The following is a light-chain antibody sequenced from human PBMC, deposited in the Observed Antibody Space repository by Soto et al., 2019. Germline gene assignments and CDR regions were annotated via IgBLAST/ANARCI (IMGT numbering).Light chain of an antibody. V-gene: IGLV1-40*01. CDR1: NSNIGAGYD. CDR3: QSYDSSLSEV. CDR2: GDS. Sequence: QSVLTQPPSVSGAPGQRDTISCTGSNSNIGAGYDVHWYQQLPGTAPKLLIYGDSNRPSGVPDRFSGSKSGTSASLAITGLQAEDEADYYCQSYDSSLSEVFGGGTKLTVL. J-gene: IGLJ2*01.